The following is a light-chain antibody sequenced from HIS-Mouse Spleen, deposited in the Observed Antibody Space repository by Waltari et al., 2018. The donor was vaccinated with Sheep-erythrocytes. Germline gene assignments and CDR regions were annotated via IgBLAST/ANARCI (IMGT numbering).Light chain of an antibody. CDR1: SSDGGSYNL. V-gene: IGLV2-23*01. J-gene: IGLJ3*02. CDR3: CSYAGSSTPWV. CDR2: EGS. Sequence: QSALTQPAYVSGSPGQSITISCTGTSSDGGSYNLVTWYQQHPGKAPKLIIYEGSKRPSGVSNRFSGSKSGNTASLTISGLQAEDEADYYCCSYAGSSTPWVFGGGTKLTVL.